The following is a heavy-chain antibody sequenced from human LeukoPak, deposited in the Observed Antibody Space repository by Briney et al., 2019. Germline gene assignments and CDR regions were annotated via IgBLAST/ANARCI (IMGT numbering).Heavy chain of an antibody. CDR3: AKAMSSAWNFDL. D-gene: IGHD3-10*01. CDR2: ISYSGSS. CDR1: VDFISTYS. V-gene: IGHV4-59*01. Sequence: SETLSLTCTVSVDFISTYSWIWIRQPPGKGLECIGYISYSGSSNFNPSLQSRVTMSVATSKNQFSLKLNSVTAADTAVFYCAKAMSSAWNFDLWGRGTLVTVSS. J-gene: IGHJ2*01.